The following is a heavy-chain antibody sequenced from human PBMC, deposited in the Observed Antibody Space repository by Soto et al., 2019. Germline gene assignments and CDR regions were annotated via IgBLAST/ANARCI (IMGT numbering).Heavy chain of an antibody. V-gene: IGHV3-30*18. CDR1: GFTFSSFG. J-gene: IGHJ6*02. D-gene: IGHD2-15*01. Sequence: PGGSLRLSCAASGFTFSSFGMHWVRQAPGKGLEWVAVISYDGNNKYYADSVKGRFTISRDNSKNTLYLHMNSLGAEDTAVYYCAKALGYCSGGSCYPPGYYYGMDVWGQGTTVTFS. CDR2: ISYDGNNK. CDR3: AKALGYCSGGSCYPPGYYYGMDV.